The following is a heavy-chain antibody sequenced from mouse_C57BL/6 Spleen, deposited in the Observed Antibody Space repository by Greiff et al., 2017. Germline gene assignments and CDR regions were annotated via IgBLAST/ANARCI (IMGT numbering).Heavy chain of an antibody. CDR1: GFSLTSYG. Sequence: VQLQQSGPGLVQPSQSLSITCTVSGFSLTSYGVHWVRQSPGKGLEWLGVIWSGGSTDYNAAFISRLSISKDNSKSQVFFKMNSLQADDTAIYYCARMRDENFLFAYWGQGTLVTVST. V-gene: IGHV2-2*01. CDR2: IWSGGST. J-gene: IGHJ3*01. CDR3: ARMRDENFLFAY.